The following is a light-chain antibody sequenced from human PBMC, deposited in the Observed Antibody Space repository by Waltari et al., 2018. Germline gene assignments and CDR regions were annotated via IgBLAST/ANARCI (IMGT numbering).Light chain of an antibody. CDR2: VNSDGSH. V-gene: IGLV4-69*01. CDR1: SGHSSNI. J-gene: IGLJ3*02. Sequence: QLVLTQSPSASASLGASVKLTCTLSSGHSSNIIAWHQQQPEKGPRYLMKVNSDGSHSKGDEIPDRFSCSSSGAERYLTISNLQSEDEADYFCQTGGHGTWVFGGGTKLTVL. CDR3: QTGGHGTWV.